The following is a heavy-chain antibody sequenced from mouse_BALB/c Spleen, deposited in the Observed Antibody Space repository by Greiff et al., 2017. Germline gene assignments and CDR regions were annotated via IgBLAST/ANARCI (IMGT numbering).Heavy chain of an antibody. CDR2: IWGGGST. V-gene: IGHV2-6-5*01. CDR1: GFSLTDYG. Sequence: QVQLKESGPGLVAPSQSLSITCTVSGFSLTDYGVSWIRQPPGKGLEWLGVIWGGGSTYYNSALNSRLSISKDNSKSQVFLKMNSLQTDDTAMYYCAKHLATMITTGVEVYAMDYWGQGTSVTVSS. CDR3: AKHLATMITTGVEVYAMDY. D-gene: IGHD2-4*01. J-gene: IGHJ4*01.